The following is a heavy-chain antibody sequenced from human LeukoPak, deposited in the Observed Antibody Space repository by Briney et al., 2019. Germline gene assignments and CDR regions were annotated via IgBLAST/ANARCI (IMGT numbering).Heavy chain of an antibody. Sequence: SETLSLTCTVSGGSITSRSYYWGWIRPPPGKGLEWIGSVYYSGSTYYNPSLHSRVTISVDTSKNQFSLQLTSVTAADTAVYYCARQTWGGNYHPYYFDYWGQGTLVLVSS. CDR2: VYYSGST. CDR1: GGSITSRSYY. D-gene: IGHD1-26*01. V-gene: IGHV4-39*01. J-gene: IGHJ4*02. CDR3: ARQTWGGNYHPYYFDY.